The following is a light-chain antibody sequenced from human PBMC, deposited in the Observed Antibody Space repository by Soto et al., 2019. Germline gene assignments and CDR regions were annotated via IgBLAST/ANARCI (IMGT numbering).Light chain of an antibody. CDR2: GNS. J-gene: IGLJ2*01. Sequence: QSVLTQPPSVSGAPGQRVTISCTGSSSNIGAGYDVHWYQQLPGTAPKLLIYGNSNRPSGVPDRLSGSKSGTSASLAITGLQAAEEDAYYCRSYDNSIIGYVVFGGGTKLTVL. CDR1: SSNIGAGYD. V-gene: IGLV1-40*01. CDR3: RSYDNSIIGYVV.